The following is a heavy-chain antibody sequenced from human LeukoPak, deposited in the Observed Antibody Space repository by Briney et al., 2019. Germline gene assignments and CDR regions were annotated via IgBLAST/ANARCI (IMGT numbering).Heavy chain of an antibody. Sequence: PGGSLRLSCAASEFTFSDYYMSWIRQAPGKGLEWVGHIKPKTESGTTDYAAPVKGRFTISRDDSKTTLYLQMDSLKTEDTAVYYCTTGHYGRWGQGTLVTVSS. J-gene: IGHJ4*02. CDR3: TTGHYGR. CDR1: EFTFSDYY. CDR2: IKPKTESGTT. V-gene: IGHV3-15*01. D-gene: IGHD3-10*01.